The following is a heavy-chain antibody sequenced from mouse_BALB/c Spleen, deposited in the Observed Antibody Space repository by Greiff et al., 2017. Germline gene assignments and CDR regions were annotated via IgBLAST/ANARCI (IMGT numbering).Heavy chain of an antibody. V-gene: IGHV1-7*01. CDR2: INPSTGYT. CDR1: GYTFTSYW. Sequence: QVQLKESGAELAKPGASVKMSCKASGYTFTSYWMHWVKQRPGQGLEWIGYINPSTGYTEYNQKFKDKATLTADKSSSTAYMQLSSLTSEDSAVYYCASYYGSSYYWGQGTTLTVSS. J-gene: IGHJ2*01. D-gene: IGHD1-1*01. CDR3: ASYYGSSYY.